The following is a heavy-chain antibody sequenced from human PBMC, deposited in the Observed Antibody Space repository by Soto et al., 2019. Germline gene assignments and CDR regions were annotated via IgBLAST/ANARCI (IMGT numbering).Heavy chain of an antibody. CDR2: IWYDGSNK. Sequence: QVQLVESGGGVVQPGRSLRLSCAASGFTFSSYGMHWVRQAPGKGLEWVAVIWYDGSNKYYADSVKGRFTISRDNSKNTLYLQMSSLRAEDTAVYYCARDGMVRGVITLDYWGQGTLVTVSS. D-gene: IGHD3-10*01. J-gene: IGHJ4*02. CDR3: ARDGMVRGVITLDY. V-gene: IGHV3-33*01. CDR1: GFTFSSYG.